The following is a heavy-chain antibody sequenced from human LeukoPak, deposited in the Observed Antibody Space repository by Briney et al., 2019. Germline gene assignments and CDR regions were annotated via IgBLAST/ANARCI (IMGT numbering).Heavy chain of an antibody. Sequence: GASVKVSCKASGYTFTAYYMHWVRQAPGQGLEWMGWINPNSGDTNYAQKFQGWVTMTRDTSISTAYMELSRLRSDDTAVYYCARDRWSSSSSEGALDIWGQGTMVTVSS. CDR1: GYTFTAYY. J-gene: IGHJ3*02. D-gene: IGHD6-6*01. V-gene: IGHV1-2*04. CDR3: ARDRWSSSSSEGALDI. CDR2: INPNSGDT.